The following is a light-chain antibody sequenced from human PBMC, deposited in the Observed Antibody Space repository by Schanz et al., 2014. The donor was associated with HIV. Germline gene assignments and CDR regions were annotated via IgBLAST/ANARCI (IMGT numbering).Light chain of an antibody. CDR3: SSSGGSNNFVI. Sequence: QSALTQPASVSGSPGQSITISCTGTSSDVGSYNLVSWYQQHPGKAPKLMIYEGSKRPSGVSNRFSGSKSGNTASLTISGLQAEDEADYYCSSSGGSNNFVIFGGGTKVTVL. CDR1: SSDVGSYNL. J-gene: IGLJ2*01. CDR2: EGS. V-gene: IGLV2-23*03.